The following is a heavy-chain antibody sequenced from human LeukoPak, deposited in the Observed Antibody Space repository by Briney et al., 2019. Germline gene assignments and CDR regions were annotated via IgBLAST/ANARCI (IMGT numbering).Heavy chain of an antibody. V-gene: IGHV4-34*01. CDR2: INHSGST. CDR3: ARLPELPGFGDY. Sequence: SETLSLTCAVYGGSFSGYYWSWIRQPPGKGLEWIGEINHSGSTNYNPSLKSRVTISVDTSKNQFSLKLSSVTAADTAVYYCARLPELPGFGDYWGQGTLVPVSS. CDR1: GGSFSGYY. J-gene: IGHJ4*02. D-gene: IGHD3-10*01.